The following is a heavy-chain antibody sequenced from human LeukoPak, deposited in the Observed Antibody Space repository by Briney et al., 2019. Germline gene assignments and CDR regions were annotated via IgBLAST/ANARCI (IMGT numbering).Heavy chain of an antibody. Sequence: PSETLSLTCTVSGGSISSDYWSWVRQPPGKGLEYIGFMFASGTSNYNPSFTSRVTMSVDTSKSQFSMNLSSVTAADTAVYYCARGMYELQLGAWFDPWGQGTLVTVSS. J-gene: IGHJ5*02. V-gene: IGHV4-59*01. CDR1: GGSISSDY. D-gene: IGHD3-16*01. CDR2: MFASGTS. CDR3: ARGMYELQLGAWFDP.